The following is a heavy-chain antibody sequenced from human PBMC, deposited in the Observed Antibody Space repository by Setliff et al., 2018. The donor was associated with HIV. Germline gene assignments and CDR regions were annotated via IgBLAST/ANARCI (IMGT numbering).Heavy chain of an antibody. J-gene: IGHJ4*02. CDR3: AMFSSSSG. CDR2: INSDGSTT. CDR1: GFTLSDYW. V-gene: IGHV3-74*01. Sequence: GGSLRLSCVASGFTLSDYWMHWVRHAPGKGLMWVSRINSDGSTTDYADSVKGRFSISRDNAKNTLYLQMNGLRGDDTAVYYCAMFSSSSGWGQGTQVTVSS. D-gene: IGHD6-6*01.